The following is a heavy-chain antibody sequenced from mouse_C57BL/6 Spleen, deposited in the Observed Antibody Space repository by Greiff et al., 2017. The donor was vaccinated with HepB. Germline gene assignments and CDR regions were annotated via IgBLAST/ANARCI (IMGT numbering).Heavy chain of an antibody. CDR2: IYPGSGST. J-gene: IGHJ3*01. CDR3: ARQDYGSSGFAY. CDR1: GYTFTSYW. D-gene: IGHD1-1*01. Sequence: VQLQQPGAELVKPGASVKMSCKASGYTFTSYWITWVKQRPGQGLEWIGDIYPGSGSTNYNEKFKSKATLTVDTSSSTAYMQLSSLTSEDSAVYYCARQDYGSSGFAYWGQGTLVTVSA. V-gene: IGHV1-55*01.